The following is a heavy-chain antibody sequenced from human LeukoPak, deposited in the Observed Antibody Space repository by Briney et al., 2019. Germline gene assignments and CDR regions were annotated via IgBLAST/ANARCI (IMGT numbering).Heavy chain of an antibody. V-gene: IGHV4-39*01. D-gene: IGHD2-2*01. Sequence: SETLSLTCTVSGGSISSSSYYWGWIRQPPGKGLEWIGSIYYSGSTYYNPSLKSRVTISVDTSKNQFSLKVSSVTAADTAVYYCARHRGLPAANDYWGQGTLVTVSS. J-gene: IGHJ4*02. CDR2: IYYSGST. CDR1: GGSISSSSYY. CDR3: ARHRGLPAANDY.